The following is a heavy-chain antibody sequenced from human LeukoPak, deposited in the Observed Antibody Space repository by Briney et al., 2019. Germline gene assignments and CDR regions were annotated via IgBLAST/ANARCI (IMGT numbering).Heavy chain of an antibody. CDR3: AKDLATYYYYGMDV. Sequence: GRSLRLSCAASGFTFSSYGMDWVRQAPGKGLEWVAVISYDGSNKYYADSVKGRFTISRDNSKNTLYLQMNSLGVEDTAVYYCAKDLATYYYYGMDVWGQGTTVTVSS. J-gene: IGHJ6*02. V-gene: IGHV3-30*18. CDR1: GFTFSSYG. CDR2: ISYDGSNK.